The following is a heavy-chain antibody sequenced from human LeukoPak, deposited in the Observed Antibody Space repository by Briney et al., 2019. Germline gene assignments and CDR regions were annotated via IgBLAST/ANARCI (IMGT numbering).Heavy chain of an antibody. CDR2: IIPSGGST. CDR3: ARRGYTAMNGY. D-gene: IGHD5-18*01. V-gene: IGHV1-46*01. Sequence: ASVTVSCKSSAYTFTNYYIHWMRQAHGQGLEWMGIIIPSGGSTSFGQKCQGRVSMTRDTSTGTVYMGVSSLRSEDTCVYYCARRGYTAMNGYWGQGTLVTVSS. CDR1: AYTFTNYY. J-gene: IGHJ4*02.